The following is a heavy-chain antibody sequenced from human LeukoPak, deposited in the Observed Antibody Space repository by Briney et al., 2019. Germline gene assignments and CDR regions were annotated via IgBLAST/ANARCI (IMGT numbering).Heavy chain of an antibody. D-gene: IGHD2-8*01. Sequence: SETLSVTCTVSGGWISSYYWIWLRQPPGKGLEWMGYIYYSGSTNYNPSLKSRVTISVDTSKNQFPLKLSSLTAADTAVYYCARHRHGPSEYWGQGTLVTVSS. J-gene: IGHJ4*02. CDR1: GGWISSYY. CDR3: ARHRHGPSEY. CDR2: IYYSGST. V-gene: IGHV4-59*08.